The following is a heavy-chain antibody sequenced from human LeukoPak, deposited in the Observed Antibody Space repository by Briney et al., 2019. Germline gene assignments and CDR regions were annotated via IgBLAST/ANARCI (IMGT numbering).Heavy chain of an antibody. Sequence: GESLKISCKGSGYSFTTYWIGWVRQTPGKGLEWMGIIYPGDSQTRYSPSFQGQVTMSADKSISTAYLQWGSLKASDSAMYYCARRYSSGRFDPWGQGTLVTVSS. J-gene: IGHJ5*02. D-gene: IGHD6-19*01. CDR1: GYSFTTYW. CDR3: ARRYSSGRFDP. CDR2: IYPGDSQT. V-gene: IGHV5-51*01.